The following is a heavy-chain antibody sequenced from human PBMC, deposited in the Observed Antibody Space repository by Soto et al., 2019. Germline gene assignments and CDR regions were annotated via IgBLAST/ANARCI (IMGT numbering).Heavy chain of an antibody. J-gene: IGHJ6*02. CDR2: IYYSGST. D-gene: IGHD4-17*01. CDR1: GGSVSSGSYY. V-gene: IGHV4-61*01. CDR3: ARHGGDYVGGMDV. Sequence: QVQLQESGPGLVKPSETLSLTCTVSGGSVSSGSYYWSWIRQPPGKGLEWIGYIYYSGSTNYNPSLKSRLHTSVHTSKNQFSLHLSSVTAADTAVHDCARHGGDYVGGMDVWGEGCTVTVSS.